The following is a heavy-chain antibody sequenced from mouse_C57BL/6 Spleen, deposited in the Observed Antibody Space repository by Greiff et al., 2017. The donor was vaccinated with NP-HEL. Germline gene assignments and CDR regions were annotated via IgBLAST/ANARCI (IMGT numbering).Heavy chain of an antibody. CDR2: IYPGDGDT. V-gene: IGHV1-82*01. CDR1: GYAFSSSW. D-gene: IGHD2-4*01. Sequence: QVQLQQSGPELVKPGASVKISCKASGYAFSSSWMNWVKQRPGKGLEWIGRIYPGDGDTNYNGKFKGKATLTADKSSSTAYMPLSSLTSEDSAVYFCARSSIYYDYDVEFAYWGQGTLVTVSA. J-gene: IGHJ3*01. CDR3: ARSSIYYDYDVEFAY.